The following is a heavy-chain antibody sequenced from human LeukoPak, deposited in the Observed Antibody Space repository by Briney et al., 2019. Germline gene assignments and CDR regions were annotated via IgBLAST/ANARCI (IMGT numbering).Heavy chain of an antibody. CDR3: AKDRYYDSRRAYDY. CDR2: LSGGGGDT. J-gene: IGHJ4*02. CDR1: GFTFSSYA. Sequence: SGGSLRHSCAASGFTFSSYAMSWVRQAPGKGPEWVSSLSGGGGDTYYADSVNGRFTISRDNSKNTLYLQMNSLRAEDTAVYYCAKDRYYDSRRAYDYWGQGTLVTVSS. D-gene: IGHD3-22*01. V-gene: IGHV3-23*01.